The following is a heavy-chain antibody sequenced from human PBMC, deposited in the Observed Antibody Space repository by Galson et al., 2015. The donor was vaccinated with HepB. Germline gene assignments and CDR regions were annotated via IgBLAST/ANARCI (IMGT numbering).Heavy chain of an antibody. CDR1: GFTFSSYG. J-gene: IGHJ4*02. CDR3: AKATIDTYYYDSSGPGGWLY. CDR2: IRYDGSNK. D-gene: IGHD3-22*01. Sequence: SLRLSCAASGFTFSSYGMHWVRQAPGKGLEWVAFIRYDGSNKYYADSVKGRFTISRDNSKNTLYLQMNSLRAEDTAVYYCAKATIDTYYYDSSGPGGWLYWGQGTLVTVTS. V-gene: IGHV3-30*02.